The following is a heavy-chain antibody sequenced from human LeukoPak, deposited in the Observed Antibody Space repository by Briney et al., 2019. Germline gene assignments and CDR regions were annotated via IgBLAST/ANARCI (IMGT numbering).Heavy chain of an antibody. CDR1: GGTFSSYA. CDR3: ARDAVGATTFNAFDI. Sequence: GASVKVSCKASGGTFSSYAISWVRQAPGQGLEWMGWMNPNSGRSGSAQKFQGRVTITMDTSISTAYMELSSLTSEDTAVYYCARDAVGATTFNAFDIWGQGTMVTVSS. J-gene: IGHJ3*02. CDR2: MNPNSGRS. D-gene: IGHD1-26*01. V-gene: IGHV1-8*02.